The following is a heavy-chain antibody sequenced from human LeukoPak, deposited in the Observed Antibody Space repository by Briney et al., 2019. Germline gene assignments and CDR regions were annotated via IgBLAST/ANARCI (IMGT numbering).Heavy chain of an antibody. Sequence: SETLSLTCTVSGGSITSYYWNWIRQPPGKGLEWIGYIYYSGSTSYNPSLKSRLTISVDTSKNQFSLKLSSVTAADTAVYYCARGVVADAFDIWGQGTMVTVSS. CDR3: ARGVVADAFDI. D-gene: IGHD2-15*01. CDR2: IYYSGST. V-gene: IGHV4-59*01. J-gene: IGHJ3*02. CDR1: GGSITSYY.